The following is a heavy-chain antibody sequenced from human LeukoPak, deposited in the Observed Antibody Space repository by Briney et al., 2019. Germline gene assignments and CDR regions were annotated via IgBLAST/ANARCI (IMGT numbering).Heavy chain of an antibody. D-gene: IGHD6-13*01. CDR2: INPNSGGT. CDR3: ARGAVHIAAAERGNWFDP. J-gene: IGHJ5*02. CDR1: GYTFTGYY. V-gene: IGHV1-2*02. Sequence: ASVKVSCKASGYTFTGYYMHWVRQAPGQGLEWMGWINPNSGGTNYAQKFQGRVTMTRDTSISTAYMELSRLRSDDTAVYYCARGAVHIAAAERGNWFDPWGQGTLVTVSS.